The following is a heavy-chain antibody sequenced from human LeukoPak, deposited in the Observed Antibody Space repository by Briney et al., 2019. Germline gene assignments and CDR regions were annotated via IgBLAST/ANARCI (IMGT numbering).Heavy chain of an antibody. CDR2: IYYRGST. J-gene: IGHJ5*02. Sequence: SDTLSLTCTVSGGSISSSTYYWGWIRQPPGKGLEWIGTIYYRGSTYHNPSLKIRLTISVYTAKNQVSLMLTLVYAADTAVYYCARLGRTYYDFWSGPWGQGTLVTVSS. D-gene: IGHD3-3*01. CDR1: GGSISSSTYY. CDR3: ARLGRTYYDFWSGP. V-gene: IGHV4-39*01.